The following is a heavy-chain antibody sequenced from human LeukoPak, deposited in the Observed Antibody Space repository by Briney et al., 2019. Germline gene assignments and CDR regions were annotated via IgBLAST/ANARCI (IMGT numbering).Heavy chain of an antibody. D-gene: IGHD3-22*01. CDR2: IYTSGST. CDR1: GGSISSYY. J-gene: IGHJ4*02. CDR3: ARGDDSSGYYPFDY. Sequence: PSETLSLTCTVSGGSISSYYRSWIRQPAGKGLEWIGRIYTSGSTNYNPSLKSRVTMSVDTSKNQFSLKLSSVTAADTAVYYCARGDDSSGYYPFDYWGQGTLVTVSS. V-gene: IGHV4-4*07.